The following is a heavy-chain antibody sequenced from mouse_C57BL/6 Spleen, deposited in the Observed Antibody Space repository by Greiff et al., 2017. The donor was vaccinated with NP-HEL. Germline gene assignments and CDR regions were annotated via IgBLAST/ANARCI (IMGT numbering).Heavy chain of an antibody. J-gene: IGHJ2*01. V-gene: IGHV5-6*01. Sequence: EVKLVESGGDLVKPGGSLKLSCAASGFTFSSYGMPWVRQTPDKRLEWVATISSGGSYTYYPDSVKGRFTISRDNAKNTLYLQMSSLKSEDTAMYYCAREDYGSSLDYWGQGTTLTVSS. CDR1: GFTFSSYG. D-gene: IGHD1-1*01. CDR3: AREDYGSSLDY. CDR2: ISSGGSYT.